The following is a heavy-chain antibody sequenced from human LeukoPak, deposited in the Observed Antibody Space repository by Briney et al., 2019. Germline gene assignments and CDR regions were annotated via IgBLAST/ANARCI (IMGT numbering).Heavy chain of an antibody. D-gene: IGHD3-16*01. CDR2: IFSGGST. CDR3: EGGFDY. Sequence: PGGSLRLSCEGSAFIFSGHWMNWVRQAPGKGLEWVSVIFSGGSTYYADSVRGRFTISRGNPRNTVYLQMNSLRAEDTAVYYCEGGFDYWGQGTLVTVSS. V-gene: IGHV3-53*01. CDR1: AFIFSGHW. J-gene: IGHJ4*02.